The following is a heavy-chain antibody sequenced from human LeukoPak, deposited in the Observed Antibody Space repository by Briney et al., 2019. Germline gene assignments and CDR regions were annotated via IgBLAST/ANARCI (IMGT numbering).Heavy chain of an antibody. J-gene: IGHJ3*02. D-gene: IGHD3-22*01. CDR3: ASPLRRDSSGYYPIDAFDI. Sequence: VASVKVSCKASGYTFTSYYMHWVRQAPGQGLEWMGWINPNSGGTNYAQKFQGRVTMTRDTSISTAYMELSRLRSDDTAVYYCASPLRRDSSGYYPIDAFDIWGQGTMVTVSS. CDR1: GYTFTSYY. V-gene: IGHV1-2*02. CDR2: INPNSGGT.